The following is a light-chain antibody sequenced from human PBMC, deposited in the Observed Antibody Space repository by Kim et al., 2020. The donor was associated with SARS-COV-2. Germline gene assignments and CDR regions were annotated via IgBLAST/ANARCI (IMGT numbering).Light chain of an antibody. V-gene: IGKV1-27*01. CDR1: QGINNY. J-gene: IGKJ1*01. CDR3: QQCRGAPWT. CDR2: AAS. Sequence: ASVGDRVTITCRGSQGINNYLAWYQQKPGKVPKLLIYAASALQSGVPSRFSGSGSGTDFTLTITSLQPEDVAAYYCQQCRGAPWTFGQGTKVDIK.